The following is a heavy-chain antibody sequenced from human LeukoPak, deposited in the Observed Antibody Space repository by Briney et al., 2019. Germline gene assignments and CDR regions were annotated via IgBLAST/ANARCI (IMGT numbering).Heavy chain of an antibody. J-gene: IGHJ4*02. CDR3: AKGPFYGTQSNFDY. Sequence: KSGGSLRLSYAASGFTFSDYGMHWVRQAPGKGLEWVAVISYDGSNKYYADSVKGRFTISRDNSKNTLYLQMNTLRAEDTAVYYCAKGPFYGTQSNFDYWGQGTLVTVSS. V-gene: IGHV3-30*18. CDR2: ISYDGSNK. CDR1: GFTFSDYG. D-gene: IGHD2/OR15-2a*01.